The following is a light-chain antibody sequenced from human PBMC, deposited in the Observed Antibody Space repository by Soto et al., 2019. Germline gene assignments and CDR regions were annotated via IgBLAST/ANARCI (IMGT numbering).Light chain of an antibody. Sequence: TQSPSTLSTSVGDRVTITCRASQTIDSWLAWYQHKPGQAPRLLIYDASNRATGIPARFSGSGYGTDFTLTISSLEPEDFAVYYCQQRSNWPTFGQGTRLEIK. V-gene: IGKV3-11*01. J-gene: IGKJ5*01. CDR2: DAS. CDR1: QTIDSW. CDR3: QQRSNWPT.